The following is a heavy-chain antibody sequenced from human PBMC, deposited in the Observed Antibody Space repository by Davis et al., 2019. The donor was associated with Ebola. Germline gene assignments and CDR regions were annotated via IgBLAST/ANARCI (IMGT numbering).Heavy chain of an antibody. CDR1: GFTFSSYA. CDR3: ARGDSSSWYLVDYYYYGMDV. Sequence: GESLKISCAASGFTFSSYAMSWVRQAPGKGLEWVSYISSSSSTIYYADSVKGRFTISRDNAKNSLYLQMNSLRDEDTAVYYCARGDSSSWYLVDYYYYGMDVWGKGTTVTVSS. CDR2: ISSSSSTI. D-gene: IGHD6-13*01. V-gene: IGHV3-48*02. J-gene: IGHJ6*04.